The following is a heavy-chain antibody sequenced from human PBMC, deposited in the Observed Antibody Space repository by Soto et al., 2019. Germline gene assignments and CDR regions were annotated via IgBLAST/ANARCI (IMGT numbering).Heavy chain of an antibody. J-gene: IGHJ3*02. D-gene: IGHD3-16*01. CDR1: GYSFTSYW. V-gene: IGHV5-51*01. CDR2: IYPGDSDT. CDR3: ARASHRRSTLDAFDI. Sequence: ASVKVSCKGSGYSFTSYWIGWVRQMPGKGLEWMGIIYPGDSDTRYSPSFQGQVTISADKSISTAYLQWSSLKASDTTMYYCARASHRRSTLDAFDIWGQGTMVTVSS.